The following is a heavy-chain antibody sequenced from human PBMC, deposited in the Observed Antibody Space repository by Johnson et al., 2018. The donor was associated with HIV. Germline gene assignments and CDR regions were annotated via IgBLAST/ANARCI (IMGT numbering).Heavy chain of an antibody. Sequence: QVQLVESGGGVVQPGRSLRLSCAASGFTFSSYAMHWVRQAPGKGLEWVAVISYDGSNKYYADSVKGRFTISRDNSKNTLYLQMNSLRPEDTAVYYCARGAYYYLIWGQGTMVTVSS. CDR3: ARGAYYYLI. V-gene: IGHV3-30*04. J-gene: IGHJ3*01. CDR1: GFTFSSYA. CDR2: ISYDGSNK. D-gene: IGHD3-22*01.